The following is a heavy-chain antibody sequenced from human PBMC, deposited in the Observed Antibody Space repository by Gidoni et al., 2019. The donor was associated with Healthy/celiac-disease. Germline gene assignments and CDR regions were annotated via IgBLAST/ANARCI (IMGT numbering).Heavy chain of an antibody. Sequence: QVQLVESGGGVVQPGRSLRLSCAASGFTFRSYAMHGVRQAPGKGLEWVAVISDDGSNKYYADSVKGRFTISRDNSKNTLYLQRNSLRAEDTAVYYCARERNYDILTGYYWGYFDYWGQGTLVTVSS. CDR3: ARERNYDILTGYYWGYFDY. V-gene: IGHV3-30-3*01. D-gene: IGHD3-9*01. CDR1: GFTFRSYA. CDR2: ISDDGSNK. J-gene: IGHJ4*02.